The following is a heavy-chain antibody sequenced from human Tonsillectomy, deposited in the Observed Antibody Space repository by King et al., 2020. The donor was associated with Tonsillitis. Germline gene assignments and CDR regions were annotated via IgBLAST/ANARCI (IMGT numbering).Heavy chain of an antibody. V-gene: IGHV2-5*02. CDR1: GFSLSTSQVG. Sequence: TLKESGPTLVKPTQTLTLTCTFSGFSLSTSQVGVGWIRQPPGKALEWLALTYWGDDKPYSPSLKSRLTITHEHSKNQVVLTLTNMDPVGTATYYCVHKMAQVNWFDPWGQGTLVTVSS. CDR3: VHKMAQVNWFDP. J-gene: IGHJ5*02. CDR2: TYWGDDK. D-gene: IGHD5-24*01.